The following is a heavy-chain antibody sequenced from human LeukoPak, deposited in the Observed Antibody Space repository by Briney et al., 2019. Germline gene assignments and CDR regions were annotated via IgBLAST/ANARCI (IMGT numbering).Heavy chain of an antibody. CDR2: ISTSSRTI. V-gene: IGHV3-48*04. J-gene: IGHJ6*03. CDR3: ARGSGSFYYYMDV. CDR1: GFTFSNHN. Sequence: GGSPRLSCAASGFTFSNHNMNWVRQAPGEGLEWVSYISTSSRTIYYADSVKGRFTISRDNAKNSLYLQMISLRAEDTAVYYCARGSGSFYYYMDVWGKGTTITVSS. D-gene: IGHD3-10*01.